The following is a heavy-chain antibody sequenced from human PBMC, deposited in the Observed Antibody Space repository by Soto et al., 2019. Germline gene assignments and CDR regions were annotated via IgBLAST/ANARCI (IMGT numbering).Heavy chain of an antibody. CDR3: AREENYYDSSGYYIYFDY. V-gene: IGHV1-69*12. D-gene: IGHD3-22*01. CDR1: GGTFSSYA. Sequence: QVQLVQSGAEVKKPGSSVKVSCKASGGTFSSYAISWVRQAPGQGLEWMGGIIPIVGTANYAQKFQGRVTITADESTSTAYMELSSLRSEDTAVYYCAREENYYDSSGYYIYFDYWGQGTLVTVSS. CDR2: IIPIVGTA. J-gene: IGHJ4*02.